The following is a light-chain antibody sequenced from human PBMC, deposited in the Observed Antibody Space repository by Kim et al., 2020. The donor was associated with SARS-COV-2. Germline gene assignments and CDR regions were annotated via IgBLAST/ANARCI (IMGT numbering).Light chain of an antibody. J-gene: IGKJ4*01. CDR1: QTVLYSSNNQNY. CDR2: WAS. CDR3: QQYYSSPGT. Sequence: DIVMTQSPDSLALSLGERATINCKSSQTVLYSSNNQNYLAWYQQRPGQPPKLLIYWASTRESGVPDRFSGSGSGTDFTLTISSLQAEDVAVYYCQQYYSSPGTFGGGTKVDIK. V-gene: IGKV4-1*01.